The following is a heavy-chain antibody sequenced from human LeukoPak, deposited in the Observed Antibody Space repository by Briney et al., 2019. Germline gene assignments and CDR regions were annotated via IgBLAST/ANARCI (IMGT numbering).Heavy chain of an antibody. CDR1: GGSISDYY. CDR2: VHTSGST. J-gene: IGHJ4*02. D-gene: IGHD4-17*01. CDR3: ARDLYGDYGVFDY. V-gene: IGHV4-4*07. Sequence: SETLSLTCTVSGGSISDYYWSWIRQPAGKGLEWIGRVHTSGSTNYNPSLKSRVTMSVDTSKIQFSLRLSTVTAADTAVYYCARDLYGDYGVFDYWGQGTLVTVSS.